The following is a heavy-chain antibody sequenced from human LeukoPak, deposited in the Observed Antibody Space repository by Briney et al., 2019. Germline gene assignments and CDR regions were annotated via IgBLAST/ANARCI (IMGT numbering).Heavy chain of an antibody. D-gene: IGHD3-22*01. Sequence: PSQTLSLTCTVSGGCISSGGYYWSWIRQPPGKGLEWIGYIYHSGSTYYNPSPKSRVTISVDRSKNQFSLKLSSVTAADTAVYYCARDPPNPRDSTPPANYWGQGTLVTVSS. CDR3: ARDPPNPRDSTPPANY. CDR2: IYHSGST. J-gene: IGHJ4*02. V-gene: IGHV4-30-2*01. CDR1: GGCISSGGYY.